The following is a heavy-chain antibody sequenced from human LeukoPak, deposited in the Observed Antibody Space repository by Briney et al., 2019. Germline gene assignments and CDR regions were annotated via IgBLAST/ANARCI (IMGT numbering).Heavy chain of an antibody. CDR1: GGSISGYY. J-gene: IGHJ4*02. CDR3: ARGAYDSSGYYDY. Sequence: SETLSLTCTASGGSISGYYWSWIRQPPGKGLEWIGYIYYSGSTNYNPSLKSRVTISVDTSKNQFSLKLSSVTAADTAVYYCARGAYDSSGYYDYWGQGTLVTVSS. CDR2: IYYSGST. D-gene: IGHD3-22*01. V-gene: IGHV4-59*12.